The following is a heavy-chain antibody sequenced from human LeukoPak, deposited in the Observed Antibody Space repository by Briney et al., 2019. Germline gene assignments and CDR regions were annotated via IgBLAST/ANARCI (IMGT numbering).Heavy chain of an antibody. J-gene: IGHJ4*02. D-gene: IGHD1-14*01. CDR1: GGSISSYY. CDR2: IYTSGST. Sequence: PSETLFLTCTVSGGSISSYYWSWIRQPAGKGLEWIGRIYTSGSTNYNPSLKGRVTISLDTSKNQFSLKLTSVTAADTALYYCARPSGGTPFKRFDYWGEGTLVTVSS. V-gene: IGHV4-4*07. CDR3: ARPSGGTPFKRFDY.